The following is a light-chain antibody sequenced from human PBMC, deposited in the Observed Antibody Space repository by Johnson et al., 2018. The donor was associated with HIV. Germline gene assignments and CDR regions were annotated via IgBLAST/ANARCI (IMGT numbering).Light chain of an antibody. CDR2: GKN. J-gene: IGLJ1*01. CDR3: GTWDSSLSAGGV. V-gene: IGLV1-51*02. CDR1: SSNIGNNF. Sequence: QSVLTQPPSVSAAPGEKVTISCSGSSSNIGNNFVSWYQQFPGTAPKLLIYGKNERPSGIPDRFSASKSGTSATLGITGLQTGDEAEYFCGTWDSSLSAGGVFGTGTKVTVL.